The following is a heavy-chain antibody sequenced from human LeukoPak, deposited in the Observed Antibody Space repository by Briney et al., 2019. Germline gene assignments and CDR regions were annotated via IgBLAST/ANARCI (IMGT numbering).Heavy chain of an antibody. D-gene: IGHD6-13*01. V-gene: IGHV4-39*01. J-gene: IGHJ3*01. CDR3: ARLFSSSWYRGAFDL. CDR2: IYYSGNT. CDR1: GGSISSSSYY. Sequence: PSETLSLTCTVSGGSISSSSYYWGWIRQPPGKGLEWIGSIYYSGNTYYTPSLKSRVTISVDTSKNQFSLKLSSVTAADTAVYYCARLFSSSWYRGAFDLWGQGTMVTVSS.